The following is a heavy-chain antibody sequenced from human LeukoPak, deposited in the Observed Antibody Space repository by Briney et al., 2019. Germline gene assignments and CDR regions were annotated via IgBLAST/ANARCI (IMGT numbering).Heavy chain of an antibody. J-gene: IGHJ6*03. Sequence: SETLSLTCTVSGGSISSYYWSWIRQPPGKGLERIGYIYYSGSTNYNPSLKSRVTISVDTSKNQFSLKLSSVTAADTAVYYCARAGQTAAAGLYYYYYMDVWGKGTTVTVSS. CDR2: IYYSGST. CDR1: GGSISSYY. V-gene: IGHV4-59*01. D-gene: IGHD6-13*01. CDR3: ARAGQTAAAGLYYYYYMDV.